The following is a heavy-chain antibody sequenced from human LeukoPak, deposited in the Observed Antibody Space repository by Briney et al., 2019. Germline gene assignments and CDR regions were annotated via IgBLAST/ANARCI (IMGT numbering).Heavy chain of an antibody. Sequence: GETLRLSCTAYGFTFSPYWMSWVRQAPGKGLEWVATINENGRDGYYVDSVKGRFSVSRDNARNSLYLQMNSLRAEDTAVYYCAREYYSSFDYWGQGSLVIVSS. CDR3: AREYYSSFDY. CDR2: INENGRDG. D-gene: IGHD2-21*01. V-gene: IGHV3-7*01. J-gene: IGHJ4*02. CDR1: GFTFSPYW.